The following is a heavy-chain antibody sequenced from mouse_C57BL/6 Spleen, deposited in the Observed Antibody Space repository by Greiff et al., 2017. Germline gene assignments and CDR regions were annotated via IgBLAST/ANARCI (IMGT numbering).Heavy chain of an antibody. CDR1: GFNIKDYY. CDR3: ASRAQAVEYYAMDY. CDR2: IDPEDGET. V-gene: IGHV14-2*01. D-gene: IGHD3-2*02. J-gene: IGHJ4*01. Sequence: EVKLQESGAELVKPGASVKLSCTASGFNIKDYYMHWVKQRTEQGLEWIGRIDPEDGETKYAPKFQGKATITADTSSNTAYLQLSSLTSEDTAVYYCASRAQAVEYYAMDYWGQGTSGTVSS.